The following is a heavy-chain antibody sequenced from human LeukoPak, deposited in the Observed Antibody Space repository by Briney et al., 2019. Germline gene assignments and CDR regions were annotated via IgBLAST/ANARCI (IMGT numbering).Heavy chain of an antibody. CDR3: ARHWIYDFWSGYYQGGFDY. J-gene: IGHJ4*02. CDR2: IYPGDSDT. Sequence: GESLKISCKGSGYSFTSYWIGWVRQMPGKGLEWMGIIYPGDSDTRYSPSFQGQVTISADKSISTAYLQWSSLKASDTAMYYCARHWIYDFWSGYYQGGFDYWGQGTLVTVSS. CDR1: GYSFTSYW. D-gene: IGHD3-3*01. V-gene: IGHV5-51*01.